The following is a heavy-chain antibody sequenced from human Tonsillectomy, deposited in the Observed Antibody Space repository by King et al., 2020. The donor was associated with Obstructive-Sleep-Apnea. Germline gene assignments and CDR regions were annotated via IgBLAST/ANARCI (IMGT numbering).Heavy chain of an antibody. CDR1: GITFSSYS. CDR2: ISISTSTK. J-gene: IGHJ3*01. CDR3: ATGGPDAFDF. Sequence: QLVQSGGGLVQPGGSLRLSCAASGITFSSYSMNWVRQAPGKGLEWVSYISISTSTKYYADSVKGRFTISRDNAKNSLYLQMNSLIAEDTAVYYCATGGPDAFDFWGRGTMVTVSS. D-gene: IGHD3-10*01. V-gene: IGHV3-48*04.